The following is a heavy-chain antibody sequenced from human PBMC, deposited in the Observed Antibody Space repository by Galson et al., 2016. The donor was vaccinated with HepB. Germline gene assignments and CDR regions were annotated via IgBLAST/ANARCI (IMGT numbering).Heavy chain of an antibody. Sequence: SLRLSCAASRFTFSRFAMHWVRQAPGKGLEWVAIISHDGSNHYHADSVKGRVSISRDNSQNTLYLQMDSLRSDDTAVYYCARGDDNDDYVIGGYFDLWGQGTLVTVSS. V-gene: IGHV3-30-3*01. CDR2: ISHDGSNH. CDR3: ARGDDNDDYVIGGYFDL. CDR1: RFTFSRFA. J-gene: IGHJ4*02. D-gene: IGHD4-17*01.